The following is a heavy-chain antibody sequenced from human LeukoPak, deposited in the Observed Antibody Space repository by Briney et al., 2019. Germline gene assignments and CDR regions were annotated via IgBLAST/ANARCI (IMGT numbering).Heavy chain of an antibody. D-gene: IGHD5-24*01. CDR3: ARDGTGVYNLVQY. Sequence: ASVTVSCKASGYTXTGYYMHWVRQAPGQGLEWMGWINPNSGGTNYAQKSQGRVTMTRDTSISAVYMELSRLRSDDTAVYYCARDGTGVYNLVQYWGQGTLVTVSS. V-gene: IGHV1-2*02. CDR2: INPNSGGT. J-gene: IGHJ4*02. CDR1: GYTXTGYY.